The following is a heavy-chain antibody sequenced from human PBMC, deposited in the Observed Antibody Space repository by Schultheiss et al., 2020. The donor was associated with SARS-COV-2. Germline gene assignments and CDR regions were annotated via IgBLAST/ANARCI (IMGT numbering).Heavy chain of an antibody. D-gene: IGHD3-22*01. Sequence: GGSLRLSCAASGFTFSSYGMHWVRQAPGKGLEWVAVISYDGSNKYYADSVKGRFTISRDNSKNTLYLQMNSLRAEDTAVYYCAKGHYDSSGYQPFDYWGQGTLVTVSS. CDR3: AKGHYDSSGYQPFDY. J-gene: IGHJ4*02. CDR1: GFTFSSYG. V-gene: IGHV3-30*18. CDR2: ISYDGSNK.